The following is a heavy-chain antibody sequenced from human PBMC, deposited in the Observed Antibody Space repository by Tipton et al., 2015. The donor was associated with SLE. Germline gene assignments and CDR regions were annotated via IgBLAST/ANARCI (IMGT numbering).Heavy chain of an antibody. CDR2: IYYSGST. CDR1: GGSISSYY. CDR3: ARDGYGGSHFSY. Sequence: SLSCTVSGGSISSYYWSSIRQPPGKGLEWIGYIYYSGSTNYNPSLKSRVTISVDTSKNQFSLKLSSVTAADTAVYYCARDGYGGSHFSYWGQGTLVTVSS. V-gene: IGHV4-59*01. D-gene: IGHD1-26*01. J-gene: IGHJ4*02.